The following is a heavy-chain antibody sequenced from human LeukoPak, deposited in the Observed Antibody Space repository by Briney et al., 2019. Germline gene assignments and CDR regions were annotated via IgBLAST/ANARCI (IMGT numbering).Heavy chain of an antibody. CDR1: GYTFTSYG. Sequence: EASVKVSCRASGYTFTSYGISWVRQAPGQGLEWMGWISAYNGNTNYAQKLQGRVTMTTDTSTSTAYMKLRSLRSDDTAVYYCARVSFSSGWFPFDYWGQGTLVTVSS. CDR2: ISAYNGNT. D-gene: IGHD6-19*01. J-gene: IGHJ4*02. V-gene: IGHV1-18*01. CDR3: ARVSFSSGWFPFDY.